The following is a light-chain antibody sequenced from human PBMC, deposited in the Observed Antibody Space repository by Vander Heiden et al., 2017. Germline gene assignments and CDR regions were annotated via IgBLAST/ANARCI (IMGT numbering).Light chain of an antibody. Sequence: DIQMTQSPSSLSASVGDRVTITCRASQSISSYLNWYQQKPRKAPKLLIYAASSLQSEVPSRFSGSGSGTDFTLTISSLQPEDFATYYCQQSYSTPLGYTFGQGTKLEIK. J-gene: IGKJ2*01. V-gene: IGKV1-39*01. CDR2: AAS. CDR3: QQSYSTPLGYT. CDR1: QSISSY.